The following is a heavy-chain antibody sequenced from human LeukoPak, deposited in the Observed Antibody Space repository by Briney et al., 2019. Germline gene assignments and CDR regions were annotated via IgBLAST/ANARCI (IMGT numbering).Heavy chain of an antibody. J-gene: IGHJ4*02. Sequence: SETLSLTCTVSGYSISSGYYWGWIRQPPGKGLEWIGYIYYSGSTNYNPSLKSRVTISVDTSKNQFSLKLSSVTAADTAVYYCARVPLWFGESYFDYWGQGTLVTVSS. V-gene: IGHV4-61*01. CDR2: IYYSGST. D-gene: IGHD3-10*01. CDR1: GYSISSGYY. CDR3: ARVPLWFGESYFDY.